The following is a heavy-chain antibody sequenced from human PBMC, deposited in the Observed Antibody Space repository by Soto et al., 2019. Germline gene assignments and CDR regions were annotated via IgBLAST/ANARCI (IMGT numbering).Heavy chain of an antibody. Sequence: GGSLRLSCAASGFTFSRYGMNWVRQAPGKGLELVSSISGLSSYIYYADSVKGRFTVSRDNAKNSLYVQMNSLRAEDTAVYYCERDQQQRTAESYYYGMDVWGQGTTVTVSS. J-gene: IGHJ6*02. CDR3: ERDQQQRTAESYYYGMDV. CDR2: ISGLSSYI. V-gene: IGHV3-21*06. D-gene: IGHD6-25*01. CDR1: GFTFSRYG.